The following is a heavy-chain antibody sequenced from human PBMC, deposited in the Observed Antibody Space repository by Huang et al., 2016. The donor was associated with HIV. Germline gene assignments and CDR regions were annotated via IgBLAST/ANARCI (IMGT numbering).Heavy chain of an antibody. CDR3: AKGGSAAAVLDF. Sequence: QVQLVESGGGVVQPGRSLRISCAASGFTFSSYGMHWVRQAPGKGREWVAVISYDAKTKDYADSVKGRFSISRDNSKTTVYLQLNSLRVEDTAVYYCAKGGSAAAVLDFWGQGTLVTVSS. V-gene: IGHV3-30*18. D-gene: IGHD6-13*01. J-gene: IGHJ4*02. CDR1: GFTFSSYG. CDR2: ISYDAKTK.